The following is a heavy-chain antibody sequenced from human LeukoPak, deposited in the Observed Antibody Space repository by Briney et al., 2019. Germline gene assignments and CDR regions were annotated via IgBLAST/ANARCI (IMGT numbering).Heavy chain of an antibody. J-gene: IGHJ4*02. D-gene: IGHD3-22*01. V-gene: IGHV3-64*01. CDR2: ISPNGVST. CDR1: GFTFSRYA. Sequence: GGSLRLSCAVSGFTFSRYAMHWVRQAPGEGLEYVSAISPNGVSTYYAHSVQGRFTISRDNSKNTLYLQVGSLRTEDMAVYYCARARLITTGKDYWGQGTLVTVSS. CDR3: ARARLITTGKDY.